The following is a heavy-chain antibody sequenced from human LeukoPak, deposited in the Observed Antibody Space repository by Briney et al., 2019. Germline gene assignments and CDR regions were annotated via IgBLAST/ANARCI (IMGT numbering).Heavy chain of an antibody. CDR3: ARGLRFLEWLLSWFDP. J-gene: IGHJ5*02. CDR1: GYTFTSYD. CDR2: MTPNSGNT. V-gene: IGHV1-8*01. Sequence: PSVKVSCKASGYTFTSYDINWVRQATGQGLEWMGWMTPNSGNTGYAQKFQGRVTMTRNTSISTAYMELSSLRSEDTAVYYCARGLRFLEWLLSWFDPWGQGTLVTVSS. D-gene: IGHD3-3*01.